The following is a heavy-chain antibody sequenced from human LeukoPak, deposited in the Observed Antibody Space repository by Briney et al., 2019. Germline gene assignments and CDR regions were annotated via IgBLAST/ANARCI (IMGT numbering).Heavy chain of an antibody. CDR2: TYPGDSDT. V-gene: IGHV5-51*01. J-gene: IGHJ4*02. CDR3: ARVYGAGDY. D-gene: IGHD4/OR15-4a*01. Sequence: GESLKISCKGSGYNFITYWIGWVRQMPGKGLEWMGITYPGDSDTKYNPSFQGQVTISVDKSISTAYLHWSSLKASDTAIYYCARVYGAGDYWGQGTQVTVSS. CDR1: GYNFITYW.